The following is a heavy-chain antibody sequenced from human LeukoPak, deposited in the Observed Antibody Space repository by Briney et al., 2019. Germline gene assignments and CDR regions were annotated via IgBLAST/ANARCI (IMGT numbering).Heavy chain of an antibody. CDR3: ARQEYCSGGSCYTWFDP. CDR1: GYRFTNYW. CDR2: IYPGDSDT. D-gene: IGHD2-15*01. J-gene: IGHJ5*02. Sequence: GESLKISYKGSGYRFTNYWIAWVRHMPGKGLEWMGIIYPGDSDTRYSPSFQGQVTISADKSISTAYLQWSSLKASDTAMYYCARQEYCSGGSCYTWFDPWGQGTLVTVSS. V-gene: IGHV5-51*01.